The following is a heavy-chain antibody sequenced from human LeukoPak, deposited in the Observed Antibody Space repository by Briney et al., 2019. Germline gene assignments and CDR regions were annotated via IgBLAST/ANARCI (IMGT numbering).Heavy chain of an antibody. CDR3: ARGWAFQTIKYFDY. V-gene: IGHV4-34*01. Sequence: TSSETLSLTCAVYGGSFSGYYWSWIRQPPGKGLEWIGEINHSGSTNYNPSLKSRVTIPVDTSKNQFSLKLSSVTAADTAVYYCARGWAFQTIKYFDYWGQGTLVTVSS. J-gene: IGHJ4*02. CDR1: GGSFSGYY. CDR2: INHSGST.